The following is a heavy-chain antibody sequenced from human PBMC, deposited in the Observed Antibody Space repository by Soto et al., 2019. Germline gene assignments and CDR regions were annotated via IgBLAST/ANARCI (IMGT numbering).Heavy chain of an antibody. CDR3: ARDYYKYSDSSGYYRSPAY. CDR2: ISYDGSDK. Sequence: QVQLVESGGGVVQPGRSLRLSCAASGFTFSSYAMHWVRQAPGKGLEWVALISYDGSDKDYADSVKGRFTISRDNSRNTLFLQMNSLRAEDMAVYYCARDYYKYSDSSGYYRSPAYWGQGTPVTVSS. V-gene: IGHV3-30-3*01. J-gene: IGHJ4*02. CDR1: GFTFSSYA. D-gene: IGHD3-22*01.